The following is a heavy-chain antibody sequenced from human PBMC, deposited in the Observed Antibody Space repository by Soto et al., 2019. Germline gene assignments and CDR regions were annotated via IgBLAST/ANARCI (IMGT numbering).Heavy chain of an antibody. CDR3: ARGSGWLDY. CDR2: MFHTGNT. D-gene: IGHD6-19*01. V-gene: IGHV4-59*08. CDR1: GGSITSNF. Sequence: KPSETLSLTCTVSGGSITSNFWSWVRQPPGKGLEWIGYMFHTGNTDYNPSLKSRVSISADTSKNRLSLIIDSVTAADTAVYYCARGSGWLDYWGQGTLVTVSS. J-gene: IGHJ4*02.